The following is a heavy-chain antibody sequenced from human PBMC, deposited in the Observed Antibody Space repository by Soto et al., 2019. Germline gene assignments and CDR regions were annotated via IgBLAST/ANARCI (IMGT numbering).Heavy chain of an antibody. CDR1: GFSFSRFA. J-gene: IGHJ3*02. Sequence: QVQLLEPGGGGVQLGRSLRPSFEGSGFSFSRFAILWVGQAPGKGREWVEVIKYDGSNQYYADSVKGRFTVSRDNSKSTVYLQMNSLRSEDTAVYYCARLFGGYNENHDDEFDIWGRGTMVPVSS. CDR3: ARLFGGYNENHDDEFDI. V-gene: IGHV3-30-3*01. D-gene: IGHD3-10*02. CDR2: IKYDGSNQ.